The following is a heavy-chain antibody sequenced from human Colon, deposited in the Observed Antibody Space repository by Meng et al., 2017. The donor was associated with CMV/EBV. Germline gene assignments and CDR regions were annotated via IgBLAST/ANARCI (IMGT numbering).Heavy chain of an antibody. CDR2: IYWSGVT. V-gene: IGHV4-39*07. CDR1: DDSISSSNYY. D-gene: IGHD1-26*01. J-gene: IGHJ5*02. CDR3: ARGRVGNTVRIDP. Sequence: GSLRLSCTVSDDSISSSNYYWGWIRQPPGKGLEWVGTIYWSGVTSYNPSLKSRVTISVDTSKNQFSLRLNSMTAADSAVYYCARGRVGNTVRIDPWGQGTLVTVSS.